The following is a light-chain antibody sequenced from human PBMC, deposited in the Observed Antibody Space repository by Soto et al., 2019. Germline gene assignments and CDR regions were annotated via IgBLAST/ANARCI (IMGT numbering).Light chain of an antibody. Sequence: QSVLTQPASVSGSPGQSITISCTGTSSDVGGYNYVSWYQQHPGKAPKLMIYDVSNRPSGVSNRFSGSKSGNTASLTISGLQAEDEAEYYCSSYTSSSSFSVVFGGGTKLTVL. CDR3: SSYTSSSSFSVV. J-gene: IGLJ2*01. V-gene: IGLV2-14*01. CDR1: SSDVGGYNY. CDR2: DVS.